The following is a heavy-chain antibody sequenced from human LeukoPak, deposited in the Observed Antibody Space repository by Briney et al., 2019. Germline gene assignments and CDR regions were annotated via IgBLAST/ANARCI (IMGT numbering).Heavy chain of an antibody. CDR3: ARLGGIVVDH. Sequence: SETLSLTCTVSGGSISSSSYYWGWIRQPPGKGLEWIGSIYYSGSTYYNPSLKSRVTISVDTSKNQFSLKLSSVTAADTAVYYCARLGGIVVDHWGPGTLVTVSS. CDR1: GGSISSSSYY. CDR2: IYYSGST. J-gene: IGHJ4*02. V-gene: IGHV4-39*01. D-gene: IGHD3-22*01.